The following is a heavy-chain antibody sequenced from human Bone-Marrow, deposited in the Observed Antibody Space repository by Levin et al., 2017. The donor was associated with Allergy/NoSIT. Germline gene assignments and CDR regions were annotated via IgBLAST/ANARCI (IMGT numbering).Heavy chain of an antibody. Sequence: SGPTLVKPTQTLTLTCTFSGFSLNTSGMCVSWIRQPPGKALEWLALIDWDDDKYYSTSLKSRLTISKDSSKTQVVLPMTTMDPVDTATYYCARASMYSTGDRAFDIWGQGTVVTVSS. J-gene: IGHJ3*02. CDR2: IDWDDDK. CDR3: ARASMYSTGDRAFDI. D-gene: IGHD6-19*01. CDR1: GFSLNTSGMC. V-gene: IGHV2-70*01.